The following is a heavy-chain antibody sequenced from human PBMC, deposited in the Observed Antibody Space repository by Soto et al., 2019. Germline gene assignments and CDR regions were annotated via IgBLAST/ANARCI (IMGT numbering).Heavy chain of an antibody. V-gene: IGHV3-64*01. D-gene: IGHD5-12*01. CDR1: GFTFSSYA. Sequence: EVQLVESGGGLVQPGGSLRLSCAASGFTFSSYAMHWVRQAPGKGLEYFSAITSNGGNTDYASSVKGRFTISRDNSKNTLYLQLGSLRAEDMAVYYCARRIPCGSGMDVWGQGTTVTVSS. J-gene: IGHJ6*02. CDR3: ARRIPCGSGMDV. CDR2: ITSNGGNT.